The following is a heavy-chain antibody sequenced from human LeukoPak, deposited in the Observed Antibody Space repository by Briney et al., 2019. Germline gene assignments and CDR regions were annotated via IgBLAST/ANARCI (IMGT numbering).Heavy chain of an antibody. J-gene: IGHJ4*02. CDR1: GFTFSSYA. Sequence: PGRSLRLSCAASGFTFSSYAMHWVRQAPGEGLEWVAVISYDGSNKYYADSVKGRFTISRDNSKNTLYLQMNSLRAEDTAVYYCARGRGGSMVRGVYFDYWGQGTLVTVSS. D-gene: IGHD3-10*01. V-gene: IGHV3-30-3*01. CDR3: ARGRGGSMVRGVYFDY. CDR2: ISYDGSNK.